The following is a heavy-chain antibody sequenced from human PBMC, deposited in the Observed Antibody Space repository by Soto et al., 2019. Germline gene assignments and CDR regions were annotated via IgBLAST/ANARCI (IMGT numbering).Heavy chain of an antibody. CDR2: IIPIFGTA. V-gene: IGHV1-69*01. D-gene: IGHD5-18*01. CDR3: ARAAYSYGTAYLSYYYSMDV. Sequence: QVQLVQSGAEVKKPGSSVKVSCKASGGTFSTYAISWVRQAPGQGLEWVGGIIPIFGTANYAQKFQGRVTITADESTSTAYMELSSLRSEDTAVYYCARAAYSYGTAYLSYYYSMDVWGQGTTVTVSS. J-gene: IGHJ6*02. CDR1: GGTFSTYA.